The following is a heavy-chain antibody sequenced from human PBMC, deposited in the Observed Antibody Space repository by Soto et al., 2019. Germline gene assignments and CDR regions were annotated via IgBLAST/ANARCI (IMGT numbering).Heavy chain of an antibody. D-gene: IGHD3-10*01. CDR1: GYSFTSFG. V-gene: IGHV1-18*01. CDR3: ARDLFLKGRGDP. Sequence: QVQLVQSGAEAKKPGASVKVSCKASGYSFTSFGISWVRQAPGHGLEWIGWISAYNGNTNYAQNFQGRVTMTTDTSTNTAYMELWSLRSDDTAVYFCARDLFLKGRGDPWGQGTLITVSS. J-gene: IGHJ5*02. CDR2: ISAYNGNT.